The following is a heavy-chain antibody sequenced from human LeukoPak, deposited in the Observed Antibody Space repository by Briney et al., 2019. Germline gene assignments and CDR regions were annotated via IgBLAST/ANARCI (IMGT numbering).Heavy chain of an antibody. D-gene: IGHD3-16*01. CDR1: GFTFSSYA. CDR2: ISYDGSNK. J-gene: IGHJ4*02. CDR3: ARDWGFDPRYTLDY. V-gene: IGHV3-30*04. Sequence: GGSLRLSCAASGFTFSSYAMHWVRQAPGKGLEWVAVISYDGSNKYYADSVKGRFTISRDNSKNTLYLQMNSLRAEDTAVYYCARDWGFDPRYTLDYWGQGTLVTVSS.